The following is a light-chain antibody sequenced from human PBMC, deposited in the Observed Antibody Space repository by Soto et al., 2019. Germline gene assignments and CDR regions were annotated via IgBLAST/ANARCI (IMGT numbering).Light chain of an antibody. CDR1: QTISSW. Sequence: DIPMTQSPSTLSGSVGDRVTITCRASQTISSWLDWYQQKPGKDPKLLIYKESTLKSGVPSRFSGSGSGTEFTLTISSLQPDDFATYSCQHYNSYSEAFGQWTKVELK. J-gene: IGKJ1*01. CDR3: QHYNSYSEA. V-gene: IGKV1-5*03. CDR2: KES.